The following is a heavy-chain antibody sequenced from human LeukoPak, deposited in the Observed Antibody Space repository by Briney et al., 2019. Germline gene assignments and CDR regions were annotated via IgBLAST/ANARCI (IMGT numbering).Heavy chain of an antibody. D-gene: IGHD4-17*01. CDR2: IHTSSRV. V-gene: IGHV4-61*02. J-gene: IGHJ4*02. CDR3: ARDRGNGDYGDYFDS. Sequence: SETLSLTCTVSGDSITRGTYYWNWIRQPAGKGLEWIGRIHTSSRVNYNPSLKSRITISIDTSRNLVSLRLPSVTAADAAVYYCARDRGNGDYGDYFDSWGQGTLVSVSS. CDR1: GDSITRGTYY.